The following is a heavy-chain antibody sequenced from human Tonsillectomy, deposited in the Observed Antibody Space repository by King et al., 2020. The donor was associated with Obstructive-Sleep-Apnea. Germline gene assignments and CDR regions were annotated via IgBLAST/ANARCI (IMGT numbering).Heavy chain of an antibody. Sequence: VQLVESGGGLVKPGGSLRLSCAASGFTFRDYYMSWIRPAPGKGLGWVSYISSSGITIYYADSVKGRFTSARDNAKNSLYLQMNRLRAEDTAVYYCARDVDSSLDYWGQGTLVTVSS. CDR2: ISSSGITI. D-gene: IGHD3-22*01. J-gene: IGHJ4*02. CDR1: GFTFRDYY. V-gene: IGHV3-11*01. CDR3: ARDVDSSLDY.